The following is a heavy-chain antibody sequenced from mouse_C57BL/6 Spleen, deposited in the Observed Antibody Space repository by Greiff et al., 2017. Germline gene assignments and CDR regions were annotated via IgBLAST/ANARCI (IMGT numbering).Heavy chain of an antibody. CDR3: ERQGSSNYAMDY. V-gene: IGHV1-55*01. D-gene: IGHD1-1*01. CDR1: GYTFTSYW. J-gene: IGHJ4*01. CDR2: IYPGSGST. Sequence: VQLQQPGAELVKPGASVKMSCKASGYTFTSYWITWVKQRPGQGLEWIGDIYPGSGSTNYNEKFTGKATLTVDTSSSTAYMQRSSLTSEDSAVYYCERQGSSNYAMDYWGQGTSVTVSS.